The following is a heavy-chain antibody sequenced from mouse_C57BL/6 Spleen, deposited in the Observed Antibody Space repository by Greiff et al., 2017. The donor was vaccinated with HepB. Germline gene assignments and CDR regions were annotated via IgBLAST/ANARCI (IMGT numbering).Heavy chain of an antibody. CDR2: IWSGGST. Sequence: QVHVKQSGPGLVQPSQSLSITCTVSGFSLTSYGVHWVRQPPGKGLEWLGVIWSGGSTDYNAAFISRLSISKDNSKSQVFFKMNSLQADDTAIYYCAKIYYDYEDYAMDYWGQGTSVTVSS. D-gene: IGHD2-4*01. J-gene: IGHJ4*01. V-gene: IGHV2-4*01. CDR1: GFSLTSYG. CDR3: AKIYYDYEDYAMDY.